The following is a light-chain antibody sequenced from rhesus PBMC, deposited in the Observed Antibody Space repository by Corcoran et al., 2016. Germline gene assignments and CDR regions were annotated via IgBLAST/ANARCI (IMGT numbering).Light chain of an antibody. J-gene: IGKJ2*01. V-gene: IGKV1-74*01. CDR1: ENVNNY. CDR3: QHCYGTPYS. CDR2: KAS. Sequence: DIQMTQSPSSLSASVGDRVTITCRASENVNNYLNWYQKKPGKAPKLLIYKASTLQSGVPSRFSANGSGTDYTFTISSLQPEDVATYYCQHCYGTPYSFGQGTKVEIK.